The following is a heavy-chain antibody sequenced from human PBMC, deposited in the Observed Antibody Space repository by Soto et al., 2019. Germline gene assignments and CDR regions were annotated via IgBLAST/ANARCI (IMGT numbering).Heavy chain of an antibody. CDR3: ARDLWGYCGTDCYPLDV. Sequence: SETLSLTCTVSGGSISSGDYYWTWIRQPPGTGLEWIGEINHSGSTNYNPSLKSRVTISVDTSKNQFSLKLTSVTAADTAVYYCARDLWGYCGTDCYPLDVWGQGTTVTVSS. D-gene: IGHD2-21*02. CDR1: GGSISSGDYY. V-gene: IGHV4-39*07. J-gene: IGHJ6*02. CDR2: INHSGST.